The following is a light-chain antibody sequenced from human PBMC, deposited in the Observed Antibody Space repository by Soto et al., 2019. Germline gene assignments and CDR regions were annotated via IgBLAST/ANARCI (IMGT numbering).Light chain of an antibody. J-gene: IGKJ1*01. CDR2: AAS. V-gene: IGKV1-17*01. CDR1: QAIRTD. CDR3: LQHYDFPQT. Sequence: DIQMTQSPPSLSASVGDRVTITCRASQAIRTDLGWYQQKPGKAPKRLIYAASTLQSGVPSRFSSSGSGTEFTLTISSLQPEDFATYYCLQHYDFPQTFGQGTKV.